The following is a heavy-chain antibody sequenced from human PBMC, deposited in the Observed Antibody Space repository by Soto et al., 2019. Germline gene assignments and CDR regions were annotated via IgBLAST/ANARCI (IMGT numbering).Heavy chain of an antibody. Sequence: PGGSLRLSCADSGFRFSSYSMSWVRQTPGKGLEGVAAITATGDRTYYADSVTGRFPISRANSKTTHSLQMTSLRAEATAMNYFATMNGYLEYWGQGTPVTVSS. CDR3: ATMNGYLEY. D-gene: IGHD3-22*01. J-gene: IGHJ4*02. V-gene: IGHV3-23*01. CDR2: ITATGDRT. CDR1: GFRFSSYS.